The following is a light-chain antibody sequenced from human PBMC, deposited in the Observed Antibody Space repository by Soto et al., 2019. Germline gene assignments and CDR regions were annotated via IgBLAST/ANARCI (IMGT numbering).Light chain of an antibody. V-gene: IGLV2-14*01. CDR3: NSFTSSSTSYV. J-gene: IGLJ1*01. CDR1: SSDVGGYNH. CDR2: EVS. Sequence: QSVLTQPASVSGSPGQSITISCTGTSSDVGGYNHVSWYQYYPGKAPKLIIYEVSNRPSGVSNRFSGSKSGNTASLTISGLQAEDEADYYCNSFTSSSTSYVFGTGTKLTVL.